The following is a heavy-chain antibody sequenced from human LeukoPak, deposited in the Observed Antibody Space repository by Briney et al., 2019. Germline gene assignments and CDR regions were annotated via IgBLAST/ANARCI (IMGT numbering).Heavy chain of an antibody. D-gene: IGHD3-9*01. V-gene: IGHV4-38-2*02. Sequence: SETLSLTCTVSGYSISSGYYWGWIRQPPGKGLEWIGSIYHSGSTYYNPSLKSRVTISVDTSKNQFSLKLSSVTAADTAVYYCASSRVLTGAHDAGFDYWGQETLVTVSS. J-gene: IGHJ4*02. CDR2: IYHSGST. CDR1: GYSISSGYY. CDR3: ASSRVLTGAHDAGFDY.